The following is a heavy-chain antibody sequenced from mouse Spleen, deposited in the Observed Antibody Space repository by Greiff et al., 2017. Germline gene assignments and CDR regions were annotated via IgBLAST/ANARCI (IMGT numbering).Heavy chain of an antibody. J-gene: IGHJ2*01. V-gene: IGHV1-50*01. CDR2: IDPSDSYT. CDR3: ARWRDY. Sequence: QVQLQQPGAELVKPGASVKLSCKASGYTFTSYWMQWVKQRPGQGLEWIGEIDPSDSYTNYNQKFKGKATLTVDTSSSTAYMQLSSLTSEDSAVYYCARWRDYWGQGTTLTVSS. CDR1: GYTFTSYW.